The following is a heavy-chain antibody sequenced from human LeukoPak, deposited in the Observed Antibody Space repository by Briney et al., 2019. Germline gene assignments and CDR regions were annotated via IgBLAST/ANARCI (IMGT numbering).Heavy chain of an antibody. Sequence: PGGSLRLSCGASGFTFSSYSMNWVRQAPGKGLEWVSSISSSSSYIYYADSVKGRFTISRDNAKNSLYLQMNSLRAEDTAVYYCARAGISYDIVVVPALINLDYWGQGTLVTVSS. CDR2: ISSSSSYI. CDR1: GFTFSSYS. V-gene: IGHV3-21*01. CDR3: ARAGISYDIVVVPALINLDY. J-gene: IGHJ4*02. D-gene: IGHD2-2*01.